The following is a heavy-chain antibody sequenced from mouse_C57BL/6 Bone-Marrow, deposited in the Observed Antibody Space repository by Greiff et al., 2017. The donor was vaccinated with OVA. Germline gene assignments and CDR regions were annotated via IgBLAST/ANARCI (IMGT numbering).Heavy chain of an antibody. CDR1: GYTFTDYE. Sequence: VQLQESGAELVRPGASVTLSCKASGYTFTDYEMHWVKQTPVHGLEWIGAIDPETGGTAYNQKFKGKAILTADNSSSTAYMELRSLTSEDSAVYYCTRGYSNYYAMDYWGQGTSVTVSS. D-gene: IGHD2-5*01. CDR2: IDPETGGT. J-gene: IGHJ4*01. V-gene: IGHV1-15*01. CDR3: TRGYSNYYAMDY.